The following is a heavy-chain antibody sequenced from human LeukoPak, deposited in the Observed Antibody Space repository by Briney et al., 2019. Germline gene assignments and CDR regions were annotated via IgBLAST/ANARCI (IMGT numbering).Heavy chain of an antibody. D-gene: IGHD2-21*01. CDR2: IYHSGPT. CDR3: ARDVDRFDY. Sequence: SETLSLTCSVSSFSISIGHYWGWIRQPPGKGLEWIGSIYHSGPTYYNPSLKSRVTISVDTSKNHFSLTLTSVTAADTAVYYCARDVDRFDYWGQGTLVTVSS. J-gene: IGHJ4*02. V-gene: IGHV4-38-2*02. CDR1: SFSISIGHY.